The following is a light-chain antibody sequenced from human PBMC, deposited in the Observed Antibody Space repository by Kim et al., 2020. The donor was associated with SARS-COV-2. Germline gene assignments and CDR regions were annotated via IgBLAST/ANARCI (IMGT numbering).Light chain of an antibody. Sequence: DIQMTQSPSAMSASVGDRVTITCRASQGIRNYLAWFQQKPGTVPKRLIFLASSLQSGVPSRFSGSGFGTEFTLTISSLQPEDFATYYCLQYNSYPWTFGQGTKVDIK. CDR1: QGIRNY. CDR2: LAS. J-gene: IGKJ1*01. V-gene: IGKV1-17*03. CDR3: LQYNSYPWT.